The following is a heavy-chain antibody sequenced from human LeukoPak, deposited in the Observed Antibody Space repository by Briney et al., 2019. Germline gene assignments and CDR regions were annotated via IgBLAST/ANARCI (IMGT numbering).Heavy chain of an antibody. CDR3: AKVRSSSWFDAFDI. J-gene: IGHJ3*02. Sequence: GGSLRLSCAASGFTFSSYGMHWVRQAPGKGLEWVAFIRYDGSNKCYADSVKGRFTISRDNSKNTLYLQMNSLRAEDTAVYYCAKVRSSSWFDAFDIWGQGTMVTVSS. V-gene: IGHV3-30*02. CDR2: IRYDGSNK. D-gene: IGHD6-13*01. CDR1: GFTFSSYG.